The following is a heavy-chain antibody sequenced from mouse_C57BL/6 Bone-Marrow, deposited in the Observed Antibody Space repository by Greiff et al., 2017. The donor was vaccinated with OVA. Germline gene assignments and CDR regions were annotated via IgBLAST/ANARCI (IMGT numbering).Heavy chain of an antibody. CDR1: GYTFPSYG. CDR3: ARSPPLMHYYGRSYGWFAY. J-gene: IGHJ3*01. CDR2: IYPRSGNT. Sequence: QVQLQPSGAELARPGASVKLSCKASGYTFPSYGISWVKQRTGQGLEWIGEIYPRSGNTYYNEKFKGKATLTADKSSSPAYMELRSLTSEDSAVYFCARSPPLMHYYGRSYGWFAYWGQGTLVTVSA. D-gene: IGHD1-1*01. V-gene: IGHV1-81*01.